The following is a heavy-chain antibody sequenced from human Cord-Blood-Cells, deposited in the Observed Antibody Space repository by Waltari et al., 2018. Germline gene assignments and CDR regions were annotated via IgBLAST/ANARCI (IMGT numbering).Heavy chain of an antibody. CDR2: IIPIFGTA. D-gene: IGHD1-26*01. Sequence: QVQLVQSGAEVKKPGSSVKVSCKASGGTFSSYAISWVRQAPGQGLEWMGGIIPIFGTANDAQKCLGRVTITADESTSTAYMELSSLRSEDTAVYYCARDGGSYYGWFDPWGQGALVTVSS. CDR1: GGTFSSYA. V-gene: IGHV1-69*01. J-gene: IGHJ5*02. CDR3: ARDGGSYYGWFDP.